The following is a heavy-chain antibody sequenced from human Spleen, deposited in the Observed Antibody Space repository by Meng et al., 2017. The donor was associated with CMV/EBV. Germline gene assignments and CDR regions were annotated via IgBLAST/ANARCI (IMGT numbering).Heavy chain of an antibody. CDR3: AREHAKIWFDP. Sequence: SCKASGYIFTTFGISWVRQAPGQGLEWMGRISPYNGNTTYAQNLQGRVTITTDTRTSTAYMELRSLRSDDTAVYYCAREHAKIWFDPWGQGTLVTVSS. CDR2: ISPYNGNT. CDR1: GYIFTTFG. D-gene: IGHD4/OR15-4a*01. V-gene: IGHV1-18*01. J-gene: IGHJ5*02.